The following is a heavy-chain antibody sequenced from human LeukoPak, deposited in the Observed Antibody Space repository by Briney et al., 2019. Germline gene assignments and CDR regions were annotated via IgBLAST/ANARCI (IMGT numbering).Heavy chain of an antibody. J-gene: IGHJ4*02. V-gene: IGHV1-69*04. CDR1: GGTFSSYA. Sequence: EASVKVSCKASGGTFSSYAISWVRQAPGQGLEWMGRIIPILGIANYAQKFQGRVTITADKSTSTAYMELSSLRSEDTAVYYCTRETSSRYFDYWGQGTLVTVSS. CDR2: IIPILGIA. CDR3: TRETSSRYFDY.